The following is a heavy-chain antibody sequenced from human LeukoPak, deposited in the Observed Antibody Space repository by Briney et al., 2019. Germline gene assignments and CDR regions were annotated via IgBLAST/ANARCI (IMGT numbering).Heavy chain of an antibody. CDR3: ATHSGNYYLGALDV. V-gene: IGHV1-24*01. Sequence: ASVKVSCKVSGYTLTELSVHWVRQAPGKGLEWMGGFDPEDGETIYARKFQGRVTMTEDTSTDTAYMELSSLRSEDTAVYYCATHSGNYYLGALDVWGQGTMVTVSS. CDR2: FDPEDGET. J-gene: IGHJ3*01. CDR1: GYTLTELS. D-gene: IGHD1-26*01.